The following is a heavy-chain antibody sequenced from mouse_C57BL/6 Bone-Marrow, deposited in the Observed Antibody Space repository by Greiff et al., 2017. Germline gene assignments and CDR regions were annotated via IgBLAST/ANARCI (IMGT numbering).Heavy chain of an antibody. J-gene: IGHJ4*01. CDR3: ARDQYHSGAMDY. CDR2: INYDGSST. V-gene: IGHV5-16*01. Sequence: EVKLMESEGGLVQPGSSMKLSCTASGFTFSDYYMAWVRQVPEKGLEWVANINYDGSSTYYLDSLKSRFIISRDNAKNILYLQMSSLKSEDTATYYCARDQYHSGAMDYWGQGTSVTVSS. D-gene: IGHD3-2*02. CDR1: GFTFSDYY.